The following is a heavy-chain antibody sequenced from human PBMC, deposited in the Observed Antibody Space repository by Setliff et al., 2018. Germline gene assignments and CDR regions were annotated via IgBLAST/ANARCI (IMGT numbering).Heavy chain of an antibody. Sequence: PGESLKISCKGSGYSFTSNWIAWVRQMPGKGLECMGIIYPGNSNTRYSPPFQGQVTISADKAINTAYLQWNSLQASDTAMYYCARQGCSSTSCHSFDYWGQGTLVTVSS. D-gene: IGHD2-2*01. CDR3: ARQGCSSTSCHSFDY. CDR2: IYPGNSNT. CDR1: GYSFTSNW. V-gene: IGHV5-51*01. J-gene: IGHJ4*02.